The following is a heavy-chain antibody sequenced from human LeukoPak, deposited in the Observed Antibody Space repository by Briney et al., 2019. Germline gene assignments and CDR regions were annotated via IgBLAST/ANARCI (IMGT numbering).Heavy chain of an antibody. CDR1: GFTFSSYW. V-gene: IGHV3-7*01. J-gene: IGHJ3*02. Sequence: GGSLRLSCAASGFTFSSYWMSWVRQAPGKGLEWVANIKQDGSEKYYVDSVKGRFTISRDNAKNSLYLQMNSLRAEDTAVYYCARVGYYDSSGYYRDAFDIWGQGTMVTVSS. CDR3: ARVGYYDSSGYYRDAFDI. CDR2: IKQDGSEK. D-gene: IGHD3-22*01.